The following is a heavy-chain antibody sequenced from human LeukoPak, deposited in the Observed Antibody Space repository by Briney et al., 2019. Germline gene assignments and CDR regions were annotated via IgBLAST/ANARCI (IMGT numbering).Heavy chain of an antibody. CDR3: ARGQTYCSSTSCQYYYYGMDV. CDR2: IWYDGSNK. CDR1: GFTFSSYG. Sequence: GGSLRLSCAASGFTFSSYGMHWVRQAPGKGLEWVAVIWYDGSNKYYADSVKGRFTISRDNSKNTLYLQMNSLRAEDTAVYYCARGQTYCSSTSCQYYYYGMDVWGRGTTVTVSS. J-gene: IGHJ6*02. D-gene: IGHD2-2*01. V-gene: IGHV3-33*01.